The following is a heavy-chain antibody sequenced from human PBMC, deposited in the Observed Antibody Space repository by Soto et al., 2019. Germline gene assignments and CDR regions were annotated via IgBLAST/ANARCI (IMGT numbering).Heavy chain of an antibody. Sequence: GGSLRLSCAASGFTLSDYSMNWVRQAPGKGLEWVSYISVTVNTQYYADSVKGRFTISRDIATNSLFLQMNSLRDDDTALYYCARERGEAFHVWGQGTMVTVS. CDR3: ARERGEAFHV. V-gene: IGHV3-48*02. CDR2: ISVTVNTQ. CDR1: GFTLSDYS. J-gene: IGHJ3*01.